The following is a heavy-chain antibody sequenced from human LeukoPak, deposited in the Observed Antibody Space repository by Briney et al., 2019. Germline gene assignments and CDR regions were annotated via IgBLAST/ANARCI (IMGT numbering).Heavy chain of an antibody. CDR2: IIPIFGTA. CDR3: ARKDYDWFDP. J-gene: IGHJ5*02. Sequence: ASVKDSCKASGGTFSSYAISWVRQAPGQGLEWMGGIIPIFGTANYAQKFQGRVTITADESTSTAYMELSSLRSEDTAVHYCARKDYDWFDPWGQGTLVTVSS. V-gene: IGHV1-69*13. D-gene: IGHD4-17*01. CDR1: GGTFSSYA.